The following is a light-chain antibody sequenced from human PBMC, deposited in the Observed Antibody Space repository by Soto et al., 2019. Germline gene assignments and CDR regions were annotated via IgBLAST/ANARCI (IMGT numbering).Light chain of an antibody. CDR1: QSVSSNY. J-gene: IGKJ1*01. CDR3: QQYHSSPLT. CDR2: GAS. Sequence: EIVLTQSPGTLSFSPGERATLSCRASQSVSSNYLAWYQQKPGQAPRLLIHGASTRATGVPDRFSGSGSGTDFTLTISRLEPEDFALYYCQQYHSSPLTFGQGTKVDIK. V-gene: IGKV3-20*01.